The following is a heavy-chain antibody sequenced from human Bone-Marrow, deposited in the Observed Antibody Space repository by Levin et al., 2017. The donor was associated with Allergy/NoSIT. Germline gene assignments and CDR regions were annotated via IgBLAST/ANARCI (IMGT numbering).Heavy chain of an antibody. D-gene: IGHD3-9*01. CDR1: GYTFTGYY. V-gene: IGHV1-2*02. Sequence: GESLKISCKASGYTFTGYYMHWVRQAPGQGLEWMGWINPNSGGTNYAQKFQGRVTMTRDTSISTAYMELSRLRSDDTAVYYCAREIPPLSRTISAPRGFDYWGQGTLVTVSS. CDR3: AREIPPLSRTISAPRGFDY. J-gene: IGHJ4*02. CDR2: INPNSGGT.